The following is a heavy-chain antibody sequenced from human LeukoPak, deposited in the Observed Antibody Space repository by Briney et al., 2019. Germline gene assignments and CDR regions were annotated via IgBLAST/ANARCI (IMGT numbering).Heavy chain of an antibody. CDR2: ISSSGSTM. CDR1: GFTFSDYY. CDR3: ARESQLRATYYFDY. D-gene: IGHD1-26*01. Sequence: GGSLRLSCAASGFTFSDYYMSWVRQAPGKGLEWVSYISSSGSTMYYADSVKGRFTISRDNAKNSLYLQMNSLRAEDTAVYYCARESQLRATYYFDYWSQGTLVTVSS. J-gene: IGHJ4*02. V-gene: IGHV3-11*01.